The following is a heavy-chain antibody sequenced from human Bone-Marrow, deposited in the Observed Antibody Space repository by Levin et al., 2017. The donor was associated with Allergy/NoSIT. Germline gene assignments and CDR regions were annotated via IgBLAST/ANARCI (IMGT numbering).Heavy chain of an antibody. CDR2: INPGDSDT. CDR1: GYDFTGYW. D-gene: IGHD1-20*01. CDR3: ARVKAWLTGFHIDA. V-gene: IGHV5-51*01. Sequence: KYGESLKISCKGSGYDFTGYWIVWVRQMPGKGLEWMGTINPGDSDTRYSPSLEGHVLISADKSISNAYVHWTSLRASDTATYYCARVKAWLTGFHIDAWGQGTLVTVSS. J-gene: IGHJ4*02.